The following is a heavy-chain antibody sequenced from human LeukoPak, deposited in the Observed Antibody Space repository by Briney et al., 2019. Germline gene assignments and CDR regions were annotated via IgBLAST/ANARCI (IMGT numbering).Heavy chain of an antibody. Sequence: GGSLRLSCAASGFTFSSYVMSWVRQAPGKGLEWVSAISGSGGSTYYADSVKGRFTISRDNSKNTLYLQMNSLRAEDTAVYYCAKVGSSWPSSFDYWGQGTLVTVSS. CDR2: ISGSGGST. CDR3: AKVGSSWPSSFDY. CDR1: GFTFSSYV. J-gene: IGHJ4*02. V-gene: IGHV3-23*01. D-gene: IGHD6-13*01.